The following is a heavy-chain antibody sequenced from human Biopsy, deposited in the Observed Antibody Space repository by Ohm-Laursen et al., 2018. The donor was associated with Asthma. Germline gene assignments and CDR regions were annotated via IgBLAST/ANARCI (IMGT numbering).Heavy chain of an antibody. CDR2: IHYSGST. D-gene: IGHD2-15*01. J-gene: IGHJ4*02. CDR1: GGSISSGVYY. CDR3: AGFCSGGNCPDH. Sequence: SETLSLTCTVSGGSISSGVYYWSWIRQHPGKGLEWIGYIHYSGSTYSNPSLKSRVTISVDTSKKQISLRLSSVIAADTAVYYCAGFCSGGNCPDHWGQGTLVTVSS. V-gene: IGHV4-61*08.